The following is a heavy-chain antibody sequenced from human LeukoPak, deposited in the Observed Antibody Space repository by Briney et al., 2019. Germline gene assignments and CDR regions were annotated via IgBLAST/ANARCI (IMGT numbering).Heavy chain of an antibody. D-gene: IGHD4/OR15-4a*01. CDR2: IYSGDNT. CDR3: ARRAGAYSHPYDY. V-gene: IGHV3-53*01. Sequence: GGSLRLSCTVSGFTVSSDSWSWVRQAPGKGLEWVSFIYSGDNTHYSDSVKGRFTISRDNSKNTLYLQMNSLRAEDTAVYYCARRAGAYSHPYDYWGQGTLVTVSS. J-gene: IGHJ4*02. CDR1: GFTVSSDS.